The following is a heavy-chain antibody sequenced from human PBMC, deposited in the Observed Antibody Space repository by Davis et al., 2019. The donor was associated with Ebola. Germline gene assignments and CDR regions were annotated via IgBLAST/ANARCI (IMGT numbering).Heavy chain of an antibody. J-gene: IGHJ5*02. D-gene: IGHD6-6*01. CDR3: ARLLWGSSSSCWFDP. CDR2: IYHSGST. V-gene: IGHV4-4*02. CDR1: GGSISSSNW. Sequence: MPSETLSLTCAVSGGSISSSNWWRWVRQPPGKGLEWIGEIYHSGSTNYNPSLKSRVTISVDTSKNQFSLKLSSVTAADTAVYYCARLLWGSSSSCWFDPWGQGTLVTVSS.